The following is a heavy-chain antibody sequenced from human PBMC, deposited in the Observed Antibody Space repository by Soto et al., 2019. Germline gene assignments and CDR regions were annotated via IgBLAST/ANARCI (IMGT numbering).Heavy chain of an antibody. CDR1: GYTFTSYG. V-gene: IGHV1-18*04. D-gene: IGHD1-1*01. CDR3: ARARLEPPRGYFYGLDV. Sequence: ASETDSCTASGYTFTSYGISWVRQAPGQGLEWMGWISAYNGNTNYAQKLQGRVTMTTDTSTSTAYMELRSLRSDDTAVYYCARARLEPPRGYFYGLDVWGQGTTVTVSS. CDR2: ISAYNGNT. J-gene: IGHJ6*02.